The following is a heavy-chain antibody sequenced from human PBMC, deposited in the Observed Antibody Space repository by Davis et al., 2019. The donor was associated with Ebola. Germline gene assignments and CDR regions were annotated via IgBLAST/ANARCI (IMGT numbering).Heavy chain of an antibody. CDR1: GYTFTSYG. V-gene: IGHV1-2*06. D-gene: IGHD6-19*01. J-gene: IGHJ4*02. CDR3: ASFLTYSSGTDY. CDR2: INPNSGGT. Sequence: ASVKVSCKASGYTFTSYGITWVRQAPGQGLEWMGRINPNSGGTNYAQKFQGKVTMTRDTSISTAYMELSRLRSDDTAVYYCASFLTYSSGTDYWGQGTLVTVSS.